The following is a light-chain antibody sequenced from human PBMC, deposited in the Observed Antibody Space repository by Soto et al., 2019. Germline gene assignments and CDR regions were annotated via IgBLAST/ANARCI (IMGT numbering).Light chain of an antibody. Sequence: QSALTQPASVSGSPGQSITISCTGTSSDVGNYNYVSWYQQHPGKAPKLMIYEVISRPSGVSNRFSGSKSGNTASLTISGLQTEDEADYYCSSYTSSSTYVFGTGTKVTVL. V-gene: IGLV2-14*01. CDR1: SSDVGNYNY. CDR3: SSYTSSSTYV. CDR2: EVI. J-gene: IGLJ1*01.